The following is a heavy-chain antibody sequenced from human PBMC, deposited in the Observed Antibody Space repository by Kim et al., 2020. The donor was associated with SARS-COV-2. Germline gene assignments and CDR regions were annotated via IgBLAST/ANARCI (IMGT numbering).Heavy chain of an antibody. Sequence: SETLSLTCTVSGGSVSSGDHYWTWIRQHSGRGLEWIGYIFYSGSIFYNPSLKSRITLSLDTSKNQFSLKLTSMTAAYTAVYFCARGPSRFNLNYG. D-gene: IGHD1-20*01. CDR2: IFYSGSI. CDR1: GGSVSSGDHY. J-gene: IGHJ6*01. CDR3: ARGPSRFNLNYG. V-gene: IGHV4-31*03.